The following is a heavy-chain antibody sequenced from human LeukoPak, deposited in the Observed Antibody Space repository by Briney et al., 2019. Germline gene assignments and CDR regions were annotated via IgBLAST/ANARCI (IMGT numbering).Heavy chain of an antibody. D-gene: IGHD3-22*01. V-gene: IGHV4-4*07. J-gene: IGHJ4*02. Sequence: SETLSLTCTVSGDSISSYYWSWIRQPAGKGLEWIGRIYTSGSTNYNPSLKNRVTMSVDTSKNHFSLKLSSVTAADTAVYYCASTTYYYDSSGYYFLDYWGQGTLVTVSS. CDR2: IYTSGST. CDR3: ASTTYYYDSSGYYFLDY. CDR1: GDSISSYY.